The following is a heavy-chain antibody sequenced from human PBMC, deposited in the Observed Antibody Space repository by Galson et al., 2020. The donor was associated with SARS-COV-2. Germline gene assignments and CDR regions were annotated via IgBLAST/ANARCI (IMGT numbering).Heavy chain of an antibody. V-gene: IGHV6-1*01. D-gene: IGHD6-19*01. Sequence: SQTLSLTCDISGDSVSSNSAAWNWIRQSPSRGLEWLGRTYYTSKWSSDYAVSVKSRISINPDASRNRFSLQLRSVIAEDTAVYYCARSPGVTVARTMDVWGQGTTVTVSS. J-gene: IGHJ6*02. CDR2: TYYTSKWSS. CDR3: ARSPGVTVARTMDV. CDR1: GDSVSSNSAA.